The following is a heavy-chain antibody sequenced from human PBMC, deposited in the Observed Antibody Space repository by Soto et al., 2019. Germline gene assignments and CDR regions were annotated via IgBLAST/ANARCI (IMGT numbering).Heavy chain of an antibody. CDR2: ISGSGGST. J-gene: IGHJ3*02. CDR1: GFTFSSYA. CDR3: AKDLGRIGWELLWFAFDI. V-gene: IGHV3-23*01. Sequence: AVGSLRLSCAASGFTFSSYAMSWVRQAPGKGLEWVSAISGSGGSTYYADSVKGRFTISRDNSKNTLYLQMNSLRAEDTAVYYCAKDLGRIGWELLWFAFDIWGQGTMVTVSS. D-gene: IGHD1-26*01.